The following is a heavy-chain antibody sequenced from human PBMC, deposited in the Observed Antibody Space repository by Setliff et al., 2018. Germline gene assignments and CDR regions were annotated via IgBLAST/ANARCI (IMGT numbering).Heavy chain of an antibody. Sequence: SETLSVTCTVSGGSISSYYWSWIRQPPGKGLEWIGYIYYSGSTFYNPSLKSRLSMSVDTSKRQFSLNLRSVTAADTAVYYCARSFSRREKFLLDYWGQGALVTVSS. CDR3: ARSFSRREKFLLDY. CDR2: IYYSGST. J-gene: IGHJ4*02. V-gene: IGHV4-59*04. CDR1: GGSISSYY.